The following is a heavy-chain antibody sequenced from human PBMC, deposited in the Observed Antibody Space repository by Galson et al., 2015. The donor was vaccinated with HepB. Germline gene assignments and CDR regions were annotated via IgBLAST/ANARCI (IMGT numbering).Heavy chain of an antibody. CDR2: IYSGGST. J-gene: IGHJ3*02. D-gene: IGHD3-9*01. V-gene: IGHV3-66*02. CDR3: ARLYYDIHDAFDI. CDR1: GFTVSSNY. Sequence: SLRLSCAASGFTVSSNYMSWVRQAPGKGLEWVSVIYSGGSTYYADSVKGRFTISRDNSKNTLYLQMNSLRAEDTAVYYCARLYYDIHDAFDIWGQGTMATVSS.